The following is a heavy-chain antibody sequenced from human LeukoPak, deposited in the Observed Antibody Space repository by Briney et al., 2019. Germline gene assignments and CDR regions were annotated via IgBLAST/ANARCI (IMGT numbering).Heavy chain of an antibody. Sequence: PSATLSLTCTVSGGSISSGGYYWSWIRQHQGKGLEWIGYVNDSGRTYHNPSLKSRVTISVDTSKNQFSLKLSSVTAADTAVYYCAKYHYDSSGYSTWFDPWGQGTLVTV. CDR3: AKYHYDSSGYSTWFDP. CDR2: VNDSGRT. V-gene: IGHV4-31*03. J-gene: IGHJ5*02. D-gene: IGHD3-22*01. CDR1: GGSISSGGYY.